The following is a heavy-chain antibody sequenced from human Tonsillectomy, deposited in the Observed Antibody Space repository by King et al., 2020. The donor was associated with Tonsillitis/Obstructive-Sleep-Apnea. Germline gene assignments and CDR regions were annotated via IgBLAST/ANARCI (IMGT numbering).Heavy chain of an antibody. CDR2: INHSGST. D-gene: IGHD3-3*01. J-gene: IGHJ6*02. V-gene: IGHV4-34*01. Sequence: VQLQQWGAGLLKPSETLSLTCAVYGGSFSGYYWSWLRQPPGKGLEWIGEINHSGSTNYNPSLKSRVTISVDTSKNQFSLKLSSVTAADTAVYYCAREEFGITIFGVVPYGMDVWGQGTTVTVSS. CDR1: GGSFSGYY. CDR3: AREEFGITIFGVVPYGMDV.